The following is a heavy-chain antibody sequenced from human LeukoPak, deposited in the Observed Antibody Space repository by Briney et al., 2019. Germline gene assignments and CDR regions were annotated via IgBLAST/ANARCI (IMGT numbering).Heavy chain of an antibody. CDR3: AKANPYYNLLTGYYGAPDY. Sequence: GGSLRLSCAASGFTFSDFSMSWVRQAPGKGLEWVSAISASGESTFYAASVKGRFTISRDNSKSTLYLQMNTLRAEDTALYYCAKANPYYNLLTGYYGAPDYWGQGTLVTVSS. CDR1: GFTFSDFS. J-gene: IGHJ4*02. D-gene: IGHD3-9*01. CDR2: ISASGEST. V-gene: IGHV3-23*01.